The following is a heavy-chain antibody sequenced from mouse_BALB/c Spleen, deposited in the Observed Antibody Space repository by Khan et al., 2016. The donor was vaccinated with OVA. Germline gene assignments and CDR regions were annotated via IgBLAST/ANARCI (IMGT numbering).Heavy chain of an antibody. D-gene: IGHD2-2*01. Sequence: QIQLVQSGGDLMKPGASVKISCKATGYTFSSYWIEWVKQRPGHGLEWIGQIFPGSVSTTYNEKFKGKATFTADTSSNTAYMQLSSLTSEDSAVYYCARGGYEGFAYWGQGTLVTVSA. CDR1: GYTFSSYW. J-gene: IGHJ3*01. CDR2: IFPGSVST. V-gene: IGHV1-9*01. CDR3: ARGGYEGFAY.